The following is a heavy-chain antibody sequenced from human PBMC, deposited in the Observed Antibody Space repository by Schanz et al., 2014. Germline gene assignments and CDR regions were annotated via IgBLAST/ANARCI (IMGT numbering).Heavy chain of an antibody. V-gene: IGHV3-23*04. Sequence: EVQLVQSGGGLVQPGGSLRLSCVASGFAFGDYAMTWVRQAPGKGLEWVSAINTGVNTYYADSVRGRFTMSRDNSKNTLYLQMNSLRAGDAAVYYCARGLIAAAGGAFDYWGQGTLVAVSA. CDR1: GFAFGDYA. CDR3: ARGLIAAAGGAFDY. J-gene: IGHJ4*02. CDR2: INTGVNT. D-gene: IGHD6-13*01.